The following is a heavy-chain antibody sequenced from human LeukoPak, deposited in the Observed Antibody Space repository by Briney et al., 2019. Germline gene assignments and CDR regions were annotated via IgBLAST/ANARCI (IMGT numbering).Heavy chain of an antibody. J-gene: IGHJ3*02. CDR3: VANGWYALDI. CDR2: IYHSGST. CDR1: GGSISSTNW. Sequence: PSGTLSLTCAVSGGSISSTNWWSWVRQSPGKGLEWIGEIYHSGSTNYKPSLRSRVTISVDKSENQFSLNLSSVTAADTAVYYCVANGWYALDIWGRGTMVTVSS. D-gene: IGHD6-19*01. V-gene: IGHV4-4*02.